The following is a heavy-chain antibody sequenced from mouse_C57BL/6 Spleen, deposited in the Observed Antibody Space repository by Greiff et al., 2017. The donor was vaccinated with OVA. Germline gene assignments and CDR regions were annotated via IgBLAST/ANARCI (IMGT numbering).Heavy chain of an antibody. CDR3: ERMDVIYAMDY. V-gene: IGHV5-17*01. Sequence: EVMLVESGGGLVKPGGSLKLSCAASGFTFSDYGMHWVRQAPEKGLEWVAYISSGSSTIYYADTVKGRFTISRDNAKNTLFLQMTSLRSEDTAMYYCERMDVIYAMDYWGQGTSVTVSS. J-gene: IGHJ4*01. CDR1: GFTFSDYG. CDR2: ISSGSSTI.